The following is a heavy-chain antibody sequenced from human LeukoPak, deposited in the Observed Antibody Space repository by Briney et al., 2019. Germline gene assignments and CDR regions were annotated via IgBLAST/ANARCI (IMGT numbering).Heavy chain of an antibody. J-gene: IGHJ6*02. V-gene: IGHV3-30*04. D-gene: IGHD1-1*01. Sequence: PGRSLRLSCAASGFTFSSYAMHWVRQAPGKGLEWVAVISYNGSNKYYADSVKGRFTISRDNSKNTLYLQMNSLRAEVTAVYYCARDRVGGYRSYYYYGMDVWGQGTTVTVSS. CDR1: GFTFSSYA. CDR2: ISYNGSNK. CDR3: ARDRVGGYRSYYYYGMDV.